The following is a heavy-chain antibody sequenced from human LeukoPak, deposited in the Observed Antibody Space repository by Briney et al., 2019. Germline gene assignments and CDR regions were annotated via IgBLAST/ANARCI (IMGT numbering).Heavy chain of an antibody. J-gene: IGHJ4*02. Sequence: GGSLRLSCAASGFTVSSDYMSWVRQAPGKGLEWVSVIYSGGSTYYADSVKGRFTISRDNSKNTLYLQMNSLRAEDTAVYYCARVSSGSYSFTGPFDYWGQGTLVTVSS. CDR2: IYSGGST. D-gene: IGHD1-26*01. CDR3: ARVSSGSYSFTGPFDY. CDR1: GFTVSSDY. V-gene: IGHV3-53*01.